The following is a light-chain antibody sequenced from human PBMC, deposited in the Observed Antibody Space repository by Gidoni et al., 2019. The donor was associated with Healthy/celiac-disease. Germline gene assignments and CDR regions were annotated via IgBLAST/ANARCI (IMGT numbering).Light chain of an antibody. J-gene: IGKJ5*01. CDR1: QSVLYSSNNKNY. CDR2: WAS. CDR3: QQYYSTSIT. Sequence: IVMTQSPDSLAVSLGERATINCKSSQSVLYSSNNKNYLAWYQQKPGQPPKLLIYWASTRESGVPDRFSGSGSGTDFTLTISSLQAEDGAVYYCQQYYSTSITFGQXTRLEIK. V-gene: IGKV4-1*01.